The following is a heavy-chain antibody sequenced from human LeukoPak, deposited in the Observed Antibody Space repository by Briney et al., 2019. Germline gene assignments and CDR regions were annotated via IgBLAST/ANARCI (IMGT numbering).Heavy chain of an antibody. CDR3: AKDYGGNPRFDY. V-gene: IGHV3-9*01. Sequence: PGRSLRLSCAASGFTFDDYAMHWVRQAPGKGLEWVSGISWNSGSIGYADSVKGRFTISRDNAKNSLYLQMNSLRAEDTALYYCAKDYGGNPRFDYWGQGTLVTVSS. CDR1: GFTFDDYA. J-gene: IGHJ4*02. CDR2: ISWNSGSI. D-gene: IGHD4-23*01.